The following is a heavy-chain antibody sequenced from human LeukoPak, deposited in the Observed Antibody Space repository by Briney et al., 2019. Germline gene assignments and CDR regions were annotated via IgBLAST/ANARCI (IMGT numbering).Heavy chain of an antibody. V-gene: IGHV3-23*01. J-gene: IGHJ4*02. CDR3: AKDRYSCTFGVLDY. Sequence: GGSLRPSRAASGFTISCHARSWLRQPPGKGLEWVLDLSGSGGSTYYADSVKGRLTVSRDNSKNTLYLQMNSLRAEATAVYYCAKDRYSCTFGVLDYWGQGTLVTVS. CDR2: LSGSGGST. CDR1: GFTISCHA. D-gene: IGHD6-13*01.